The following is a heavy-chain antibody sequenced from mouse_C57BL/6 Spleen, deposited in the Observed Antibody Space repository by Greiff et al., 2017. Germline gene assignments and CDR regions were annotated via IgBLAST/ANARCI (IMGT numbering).Heavy chain of an antibody. CDR1: GYTFTSYW. CDR3: ARWYYVSRLAY. D-gene: IGHD1-1*01. CDR2: IYPGSGST. Sequence: QVQLKQPGAELVKPGASVKMSCKASGYTFTSYWITWVKQRPGQGLEWIGDIYPGSGSTNYNEKFKSKATLTVDTSSSTAYMQLSSLTSEDSAVYYCARWYYVSRLAYWGQGTLGTVSA. J-gene: IGHJ3*01. V-gene: IGHV1-55*01.